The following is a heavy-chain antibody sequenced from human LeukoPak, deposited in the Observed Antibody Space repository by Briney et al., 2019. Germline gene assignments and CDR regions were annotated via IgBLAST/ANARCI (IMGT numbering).Heavy chain of an antibody. CDR3: AKESPYVVRGTGRVYYFDY. Sequence: GGSLRLSCAASGFTFSSFAISWVRQAPGQGLEWVSAISNGDRTYYVDSVKGRFTISRDNSKNTVHLQMNSLRAEDTALYYCAKESPYVVRGTGRVYYFDYWGQGALVTVSS. D-gene: IGHD1-26*01. V-gene: IGHV3-23*01. CDR2: ISNGDRT. CDR1: GFTFSSFA. J-gene: IGHJ4*02.